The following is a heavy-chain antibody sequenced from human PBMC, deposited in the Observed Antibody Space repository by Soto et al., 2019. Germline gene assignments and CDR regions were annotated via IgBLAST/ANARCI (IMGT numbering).Heavy chain of an antibody. CDR2: ISSSGSLK. CDR3: ATVGMRISGYYY. V-gene: IGHV3-48*02. J-gene: IGHJ4*02. CDR1: GFNFSNHI. Sequence: EVQLVESGGGLVQPGGSLRLSCAASGFNFSNHIMNWVRQAPGKGLEWISYISSSGSLKHYADSVKGRFTISRDNAKSSLSLRMNGLRDEDTAVYYCATVGMRISGYYYWGQGTLVTVSS. D-gene: IGHD3-22*01.